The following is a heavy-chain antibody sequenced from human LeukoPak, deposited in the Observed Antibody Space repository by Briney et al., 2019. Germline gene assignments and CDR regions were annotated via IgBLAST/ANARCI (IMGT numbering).Heavy chain of an antibody. CDR2: ISDGGGST. D-gene: IGHD3-10*01. Sequence: PGGSLRLSCAASGFTFSSYAMSWVRQAPGKGLEWVSTISDGGGSTYYADSVKGRSTISRDNSKNTLYLQMNSLRAEDTAVYYCAKDGALRGVHDYWGQGTLVTVSS. CDR3: AKDGALRGVHDY. V-gene: IGHV3-23*01. CDR1: GFTFSSYA. J-gene: IGHJ4*02.